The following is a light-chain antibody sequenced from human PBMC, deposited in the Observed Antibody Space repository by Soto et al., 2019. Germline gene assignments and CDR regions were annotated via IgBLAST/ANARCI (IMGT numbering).Light chain of an antibody. CDR3: QQYDNLPIT. Sequence: DIQMTQSPSSLSASVGDRVTITCQASHDIGTYVNWYQQKPGRAPKLLIFEASNLETGVPPRFSGSGSGTEFTFTVSNLQPEDVASYYCQQYDNLPITFGQGTRLEIK. CDR2: EAS. CDR1: HDIGTY. V-gene: IGKV1-33*01. J-gene: IGKJ5*01.